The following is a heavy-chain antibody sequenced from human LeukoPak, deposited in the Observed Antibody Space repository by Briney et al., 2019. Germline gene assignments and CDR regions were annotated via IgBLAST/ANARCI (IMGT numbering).Heavy chain of an antibody. V-gene: IGHV1-2*02. CDR1: GYSFIGYY. J-gene: IGHJ5*02. Sequence: ASVKVSCKASGYSFIGYYIHWLRQAPGQGLEWMGWINPSSGGTKYAQRLQGRVTMTRDTSISTAYMELSGLGSDDTAVFYCARRPVGTMVRGVSHNRFDPWGQGTLVTVSS. CDR2: INPSSGGT. D-gene: IGHD3-10*01. CDR3: ARRPVGTMVRGVSHNRFDP.